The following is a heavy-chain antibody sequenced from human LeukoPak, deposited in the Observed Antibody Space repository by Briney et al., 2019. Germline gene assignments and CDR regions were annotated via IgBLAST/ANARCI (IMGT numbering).Heavy chain of an antibody. CDR1: GYTFTSYG. CDR3: ARDLSVATMEGYFDY. CDR2: ISAYNGNT. J-gene: IGHJ4*02. V-gene: IGHV1-18*01. D-gene: IGHD5-12*01. Sequence: ASVKVSCKASGYTFTSYGISWVRQAPGQGLEWMGWISAYNGNTNYAQKLQGRVTMATDTSTSTAYMELRSLRSDDTAAYYCARDLSVATMEGYFDYWGQGTLVTVSS.